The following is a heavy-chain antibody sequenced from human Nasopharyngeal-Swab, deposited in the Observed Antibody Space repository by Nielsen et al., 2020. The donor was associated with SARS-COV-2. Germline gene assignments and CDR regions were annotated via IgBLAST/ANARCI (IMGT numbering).Heavy chain of an antibody. D-gene: IGHD3-22*01. V-gene: IGHV3-48*03. CDR2: ISSSGSTI. J-gene: IGHJ5*02. Sequence: GGAPRLSLAASRFTLSSYEKNWVRPAPGKGLEWVSYISSSGSTIYYADSVKGRFTISRDNAKNSLYLQMNSLRAEDTAVYYCARKGLYDSSGYPFDPWGQGTLVTVSS. CDR3: ARKGLYDSSGYPFDP. CDR1: RFTLSSYE.